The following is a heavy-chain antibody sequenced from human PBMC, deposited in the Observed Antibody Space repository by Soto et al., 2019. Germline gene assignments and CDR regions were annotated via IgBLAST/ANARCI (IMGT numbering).Heavy chain of an antibody. D-gene: IGHD3-16*01. J-gene: IGHJ4*02. Sequence: QVQLVQSGAEVKKPGSSVKVSCKASGGTFSSYTISWVRQAPGQGLEWMGRIIPLLGIANYAQKFQGRVTITADKSTSTAYVELSSLRAEDTAVYYCAGDKGGYFCYWGQGTLVTVSS. CDR3: AGDKGGYFCY. V-gene: IGHV1-69*08. CDR1: GGTFSSYT. CDR2: IIPLLGIA.